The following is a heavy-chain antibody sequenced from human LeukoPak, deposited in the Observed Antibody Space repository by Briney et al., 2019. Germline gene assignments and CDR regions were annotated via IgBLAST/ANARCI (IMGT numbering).Heavy chain of an antibody. CDR1: GGTFSSYA. CDR2: IIPTFGTA. J-gene: IGHJ4*02. D-gene: IGHD4-17*01. Sequence: SVKVSCKASGGTFSSYAISWVRQAPGQGLEWMGGIIPTFGTANYAQKFQGRVTITADKSTSTAYMELSSLRSEDTAVYYCAREDGDYRTDYWGQGTLVTVSS. CDR3: AREDGDYRTDY. V-gene: IGHV1-69*06.